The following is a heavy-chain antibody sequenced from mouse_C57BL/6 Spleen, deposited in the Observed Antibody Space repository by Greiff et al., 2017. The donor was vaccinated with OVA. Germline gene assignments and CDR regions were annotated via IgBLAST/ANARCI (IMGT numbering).Heavy chain of an antibody. Sequence: QVHVQQPGAELVKPGASVTLSCKASGYTFTSYWMHWVKQRPGQGLEWIGMIHPNSGSTNYNQKFKSKATLTVDKSSSTAYMQLSSLTPADSAVDDCARSSSGYNYYARDYWGQGTSVTVSS. CDR3: ARSSSGYNYYARDY. CDR1: GYTFTSYW. D-gene: IGHD3-2*02. J-gene: IGHJ4*01. CDR2: IHPNSGST. V-gene: IGHV1-64*01.